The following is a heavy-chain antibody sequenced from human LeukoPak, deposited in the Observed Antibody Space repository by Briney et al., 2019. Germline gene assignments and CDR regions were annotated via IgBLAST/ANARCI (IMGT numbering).Heavy chain of an antibody. D-gene: IGHD3-3*01. V-gene: IGHV4-39*01. CDR1: GGSISSSSYY. Sequence: PSETLSLTCTVSGGSISSSSYYWGWIRQPPGKGLEWIGSIYYSGSTYYNPSLKSRVTISVDTSKNQFSLKLSSVTAADTAVYYCARHHHYDFWSGYPRNFDYWGQGTLVTVSS. J-gene: IGHJ4*02. CDR2: IYYSGST. CDR3: ARHHHYDFWSGYPRNFDY.